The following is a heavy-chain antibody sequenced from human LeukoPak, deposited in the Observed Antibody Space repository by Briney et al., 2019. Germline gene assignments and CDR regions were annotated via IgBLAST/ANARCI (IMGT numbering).Heavy chain of an antibody. J-gene: IGHJ4*02. CDR3: AREASGAARPYFDY. CDR2: INPSGGST. CDR1: GYTFTSYY. V-gene: IGHV1-46*01. Sequence: ASVKASCKASGYTFTSYYMHWVRQAPGQGLEWMGIINPSGGSTSYAQKFQDRATMTTDTSTSTAYIELRSLRFDDTALYYCAREASGAARPYFDYWGQGTLVTVSS. D-gene: IGHD6-6*01.